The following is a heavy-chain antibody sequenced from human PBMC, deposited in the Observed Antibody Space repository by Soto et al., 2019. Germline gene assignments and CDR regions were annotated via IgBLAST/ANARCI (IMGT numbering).Heavy chain of an antibody. Sequence: SETLSLTCTVSGDSITASYSNWAWIRQPPGKGLEWIGTFYYSGTTSQNPPLRSRITISGDTSRNQFSLNLRSVTAADSGVYYYAKLVRDDVRRSDLDHWGQGTLGTVSA. D-gene: IGHD3-10*02. J-gene: IGHJ4*02. CDR3: AKLVRDDVRRSDLDH. CDR1: GDSITASYSN. V-gene: IGHV4-39*01. CDR2: FYYSGTT.